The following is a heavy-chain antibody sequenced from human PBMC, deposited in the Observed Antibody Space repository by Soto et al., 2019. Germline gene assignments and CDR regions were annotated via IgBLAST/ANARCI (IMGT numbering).Heavy chain of an antibody. J-gene: IGHJ3*02. D-gene: IGHD3-22*01. CDR3: ARGAVHYYDSSGYYPDAFDI. V-gene: IGHV1-69*13. CDR1: GGTFSSYA. CDR2: IIPIFGTA. Sequence: GASVKVSCKASGGTFSSYAISWARQVPGQGLEWMGGIIPIFGTANYAQKFQGRVTITADESTSTAYMELSSLRSEDTAVYYCARGAVHYYDSSGYYPDAFDIWGQGTMVTVSS.